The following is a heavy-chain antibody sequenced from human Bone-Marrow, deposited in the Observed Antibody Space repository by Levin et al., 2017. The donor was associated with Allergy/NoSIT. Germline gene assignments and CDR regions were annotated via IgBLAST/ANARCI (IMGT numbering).Heavy chain of an antibody. CDR2: IRGKAYNGAT. Sequence: GGSLRLSCTASGFMFGDSAMNWFRQAPGKGLEWVGFIRGKAYNGATDYAASVEGRFTISRDDSKSIVYLEMNNLKTEDTGVYYCSRSPFKDWGRGTLVTVSS. CDR1: GFMFGDSA. J-gene: IGHJ4*02. CDR3: SRSPFKD. V-gene: IGHV3-49*03.